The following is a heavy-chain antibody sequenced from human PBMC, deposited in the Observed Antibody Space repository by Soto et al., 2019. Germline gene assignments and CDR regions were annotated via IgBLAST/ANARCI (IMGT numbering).Heavy chain of an antibody. V-gene: IGHV3-33*01. CDR3: ARDYGRYYYYGMDV. Sequence: QVQLVESGGGVVQPGRSLRLSCAASGFNFSSYGIHWVRQAPGKGLEWVAVIWYDGSNKYYADSVKGRFTISRDNSKDALYLQVNSLRAEDTAMYYCARDYGRYYYYGMDVWGQGTTVTVSS. CDR1: GFNFSSYG. CDR2: IWYDGSNK. J-gene: IGHJ6*02. D-gene: IGHD3-10*01.